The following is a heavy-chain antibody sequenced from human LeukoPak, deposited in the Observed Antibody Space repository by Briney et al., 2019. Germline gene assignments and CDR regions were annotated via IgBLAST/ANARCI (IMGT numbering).Heavy chain of an antibody. CDR2: IYTSGST. Sequence: SQTLSLTCTVAGGSISSYYWSWVRQPAGKGLEWIGCIYTSGSTTYNPSLKSRVTMSVDTSKNQFSLKMSSVTAADTAVYYCARAEYYYDSSGRDYYFDYWGQGTLVTVSS. D-gene: IGHD3-22*01. V-gene: IGHV4-4*07. CDR1: GGSISSYY. CDR3: ARAEYYYDSSGRDYYFDY. J-gene: IGHJ4*02.